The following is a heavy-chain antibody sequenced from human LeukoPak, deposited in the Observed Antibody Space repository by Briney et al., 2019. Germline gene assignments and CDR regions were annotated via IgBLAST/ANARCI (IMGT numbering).Heavy chain of an antibody. CDR1: GGSISSYY. CDR3: ARDRWFDP. V-gene: IGHV4-59*01. Sequence: SETLSLTCTVSGGSISSYYWSWIRQPPGKGLEWIGYIYYSGSTNYNPSLKSRVTISVDTSKNQFSLKLSSVTAADTAVYYCARDRWFDPWGQGTLVTVSS. J-gene: IGHJ5*02. CDR2: IYYSGST.